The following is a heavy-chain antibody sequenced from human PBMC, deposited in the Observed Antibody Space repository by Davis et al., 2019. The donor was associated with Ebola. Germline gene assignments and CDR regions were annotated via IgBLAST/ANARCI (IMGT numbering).Heavy chain of an antibody. J-gene: IGHJ6*02. CDR3: ARGNYGDYIVLYYYNMDV. CDR2: AHYSGSS. D-gene: IGHD4-17*01. V-gene: IGHV4-39*07. Sequence: MPSETLSLTCTVSGGSITSISYFWGWIRQPPGKGLEWIGSAHYSGSSYYNPSLKSRVTMSVDTSKNQFSLKLSSVTAADTAVYYCARGNYGDYIVLYYYNMDVWGQGTTVTVSS. CDR1: GGSITSISYF.